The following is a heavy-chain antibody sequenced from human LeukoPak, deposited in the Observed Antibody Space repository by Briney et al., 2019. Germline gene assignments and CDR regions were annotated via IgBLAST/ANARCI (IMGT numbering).Heavy chain of an antibody. CDR2: IYYSGST. J-gene: IGHJ6*03. CDR3: ARGEAYYYYYYMDV. CDR1: GGSISSYY. Sequence: SETLSLTCTVSGGSISSYYWSWIRQPPGKGLEWIGYIYYSGSTNYNPSLKNRVTISVDTSKNQFSLKLSSVTAADTAVYYCARGEAYYYYYYMDVWGKGTTVTVSS. V-gene: IGHV4-59*01.